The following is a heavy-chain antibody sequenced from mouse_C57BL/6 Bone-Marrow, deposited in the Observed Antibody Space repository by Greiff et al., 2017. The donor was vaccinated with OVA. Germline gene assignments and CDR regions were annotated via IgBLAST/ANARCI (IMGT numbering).Heavy chain of an antibody. J-gene: IGHJ2*01. V-gene: IGHV1-19*01. CDR1: GYTFTDYY. CDR2: INPYNGGT. Sequence: EVQRVESGPVLVKPGASVKMSCKASGYTFTDYYMNWVKQSHGKSLEWIGVINPYNGGTSYNQKFKGKATLTVDKSSSTAYMELNSLTSEDSAVYYCARFYYGSSLDYWGQGTTLTVSS. D-gene: IGHD1-1*01. CDR3: ARFYYGSSLDY.